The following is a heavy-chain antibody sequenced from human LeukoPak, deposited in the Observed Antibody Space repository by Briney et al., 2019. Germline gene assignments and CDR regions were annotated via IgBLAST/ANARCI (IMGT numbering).Heavy chain of an antibody. J-gene: IGHJ4*02. CDR2: ISSSSSYI. CDR3: ARDSQLVYFDY. D-gene: IGHD1-1*01. CDR1: GFTFSSYS. Sequence: GGSLRLSCAASGFTFSSYSMNWVRQAPGEGLEWVSSISSSSSYIYYADSVKGRFTISRDNAKNSLYLQMNSLRAEDTAVYYCARDSQLVYFDYWGQGTLVTVSS. V-gene: IGHV3-21*01.